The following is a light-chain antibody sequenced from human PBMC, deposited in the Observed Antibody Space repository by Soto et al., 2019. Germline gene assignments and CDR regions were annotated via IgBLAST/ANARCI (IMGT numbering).Light chain of an antibody. CDR1: QDINYY. Sequence: DIQMTQSPSSLSASVGDRVTITCRASQDINYYLAWYQQRPGKVPKLLIYAASTLQSGVPSRFSGSGSGTDFTLTISSLQPEDVATYYCQKYDIAPRTFGGGTKVEIK. J-gene: IGKJ4*01. CDR3: QKYDIAPRT. V-gene: IGKV1-27*01. CDR2: AAS.